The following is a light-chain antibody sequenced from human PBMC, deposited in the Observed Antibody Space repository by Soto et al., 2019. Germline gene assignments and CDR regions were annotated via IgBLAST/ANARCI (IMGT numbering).Light chain of an antibody. CDR1: QSLRQSNGDSY. CDR3: KQSLETPWT. Sequence: DIVMTQSPLALPVPPGEAASISCRSSQSLRQSNGDSYVDWYLQKPGQSPQLLIYLGFSRDSGGPDRFSGSGSVTDYTLKISRVEAGDVGVYYGKQSLETPWTVGQGPKMDVK. CDR2: LGF. J-gene: IGKJ1*01. V-gene: IGKV2-28*01.